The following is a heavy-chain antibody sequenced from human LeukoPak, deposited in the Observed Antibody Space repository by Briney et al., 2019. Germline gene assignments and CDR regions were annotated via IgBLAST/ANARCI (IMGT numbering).Heavy chain of an antibody. Sequence: GGSLRLSCAASGFTFSSYSMNWVRQAPGKGLEWVSSISSSSYIYYADSVKGRFTISRDNAKNSLYLQMNSLRAEDTAVYYCARPRSSGYYPIDYWGQGTLVTVSS. CDR2: ISSSSYI. CDR1: GFTFSSYS. J-gene: IGHJ4*02. V-gene: IGHV3-21*01. CDR3: ARPRSSGYYPIDY. D-gene: IGHD3-22*01.